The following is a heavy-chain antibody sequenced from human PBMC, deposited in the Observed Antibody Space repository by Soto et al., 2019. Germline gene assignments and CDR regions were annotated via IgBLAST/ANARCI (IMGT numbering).Heavy chain of an antibody. CDR3: ARNPYYYGSGSPWYFHY. V-gene: IGHV4-59*01. CDR1: GGSISSYY. Sequence: SETLSLTCTVSGGSISSYYWSWIRQPPGKGLEWIGYIYYSGSTNYNPSLKSRVTISVDTSKNQFSLKLSSVTAADTAVYYCARNPYYYGSGSPWYFHYWGQGTLVTVSS. CDR2: IYYSGST. D-gene: IGHD3-10*01. J-gene: IGHJ4*02.